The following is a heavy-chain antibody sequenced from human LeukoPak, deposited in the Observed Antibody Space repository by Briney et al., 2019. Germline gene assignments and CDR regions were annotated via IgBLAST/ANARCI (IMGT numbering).Heavy chain of an antibody. CDR3: AKDSLPTSGCRGCFDY. J-gene: IGHJ4*02. Sequence: GGSLRLSCAASGFTFSTNAMTWVRQAPGKGLEWVSAISGRGGNTYYADSVNGRFTISRDNSIKMLYLQMNSLIAEATAIYYCAKDSLPTSGCRGCFDYWGQGTLVSVSS. CDR1: GFTFSTNA. CDR2: ISGRGGNT. V-gene: IGHV3-23*01. D-gene: IGHD2-2*01.